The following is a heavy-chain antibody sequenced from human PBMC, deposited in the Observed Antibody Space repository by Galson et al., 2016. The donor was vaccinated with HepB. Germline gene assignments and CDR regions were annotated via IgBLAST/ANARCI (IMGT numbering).Heavy chain of an antibody. V-gene: IGHV1-3*01. Sequence: VKVSCKASGYIFTRYTIHWVRQAPGQRLGWMGWINPGNGNTKYSQILQGGVTFTSDTSANTAYLELSSLRYEDTSVFYCARVGEDVSSGYSSGLAYWGQGTLVSVSS. CDR2: INPGNGNT. CDR3: ARVGEDVSSGYSSGLAY. J-gene: IGHJ4*02. CDR1: GYIFTRYT. D-gene: IGHD3-3*01.